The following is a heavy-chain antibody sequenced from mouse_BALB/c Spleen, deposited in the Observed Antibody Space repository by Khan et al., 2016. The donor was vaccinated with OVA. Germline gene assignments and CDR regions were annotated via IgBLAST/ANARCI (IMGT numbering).Heavy chain of an antibody. CDR2: ITYSGST. J-gene: IGHJ2*01. CDR1: GYSITSDYA. V-gene: IGHV3-2*02. CDR3: ARDYGSSYLFFDY. D-gene: IGHD1-1*01. Sequence: EVQLQESGPGLVKPSQSLSLTCTVTGYSITSDYAWNWIRQFPRNKLEWMAYITYSGSTGYNPSLKSRISITRDTSKNQFFLQLNSVTTEDTATYYYARDYGSSYLFFDYWGQGTTLTVSS.